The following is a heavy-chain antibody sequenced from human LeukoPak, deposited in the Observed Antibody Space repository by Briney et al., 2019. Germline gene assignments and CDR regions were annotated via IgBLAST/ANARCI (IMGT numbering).Heavy chain of an antibody. CDR2: ISYDGSNK. Sequence: GGSLRLSCAASGFTFSSYAMHWVRQAPGKGLEWVAVISYDGSNKYYADSVKGRFTISRDNSKNTLYLQMNSLRAEDTAVYYCAKDLGFWGQGTMVTVSS. J-gene: IGHJ3*01. CDR3: AKDLGF. D-gene: IGHD2-2*03. CDR1: GFTFSSYA. V-gene: IGHV3-30*07.